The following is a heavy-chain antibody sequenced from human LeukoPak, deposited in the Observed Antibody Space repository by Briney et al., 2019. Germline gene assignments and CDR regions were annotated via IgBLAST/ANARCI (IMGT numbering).Heavy chain of an antibody. CDR1: GFTFGIYA. V-gene: IGHV3-23*01. D-gene: IGHD3-3*01. J-gene: IGHJ5*01. Sequence: GGSLRLSCAASGFTFGIYAMSWVRQAPGKGLEWVSSITGRGDVPFYADSLKDRFTISRDNWKNMLYLEMSSLRVEDTAVYYCAKDRPNYHENNGHYYTPNGDSWGQRTLVTVSS. CDR2: ITGRGDVP. CDR3: AKDRPNYHENNGHYYTPNGDS.